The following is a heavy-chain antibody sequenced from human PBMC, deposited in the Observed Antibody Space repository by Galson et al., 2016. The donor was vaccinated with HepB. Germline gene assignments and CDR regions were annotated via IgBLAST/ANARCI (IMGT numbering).Heavy chain of an antibody. CDR1: GDSVSSNSAA. Sequence: CAISGDSVSSNSAAWNWIRQSPSRGLEWLGRTYYRSKWYNDYAESVKSRITINPDTSENQFSLQLNSVTPEDTAVYYCARVVGRGGYDGRFDYWGQGTLVTVSS. CDR3: ARVVGRGGYDGRFDY. D-gene: IGHD5-12*01. J-gene: IGHJ4*02. V-gene: IGHV6-1*01. CDR2: TYYRSKWYN.